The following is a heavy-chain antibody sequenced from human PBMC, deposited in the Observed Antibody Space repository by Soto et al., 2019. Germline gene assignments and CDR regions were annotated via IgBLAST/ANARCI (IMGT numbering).Heavy chain of an antibody. V-gene: IGHV3-23*01. CDR2: IGGSGGSST. Sequence: GGSLRLSCAASAFTSSSYAMSWVRQAPGKGLEWVSTIGGSGGSSTYYADSVKGRFTISRDNSKNTLYLQMNSLRAEDAAVYYCAKERTSGYYLFDYLRQETRVTVSS. CDR1: AFTSSSYA. CDR3: AKERTSGYYLFDY. D-gene: IGHD3-22*01. J-gene: IGHJ4*02.